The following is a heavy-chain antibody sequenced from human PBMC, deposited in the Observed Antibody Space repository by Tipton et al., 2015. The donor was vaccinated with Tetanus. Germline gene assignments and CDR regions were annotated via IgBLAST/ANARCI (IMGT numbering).Heavy chain of an antibody. V-gene: IGHV4-59*01. Sequence: TLSLTCTVSGGSISSYYWSWIRQPPGKGPEWIGQIHSSGSTNYIPSLKSRVNISLDTSKNQFSLRLTSVTAADTAIYYCARDHRLSASYAGWFDPWGQGTLVTVSS. D-gene: IGHD1-26*01. CDR3: ARDHRLSASYAGWFDP. J-gene: IGHJ5*02. CDR2: IHSSGST. CDR1: GGSISSYY.